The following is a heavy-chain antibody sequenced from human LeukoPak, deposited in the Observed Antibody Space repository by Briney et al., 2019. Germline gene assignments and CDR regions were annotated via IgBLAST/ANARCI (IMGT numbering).Heavy chain of an antibody. D-gene: IGHD4-23*01. CDR1: GGTFSSYA. CDR2: IIPILGMA. J-gene: IGHJ4*02. V-gene: IGHV1-69*04. CDR3: ASRYGGNFVLGY. Sequence: ASVKVSCKASGGTFSSYAISWVRQAPGQGLEWMGRIIPILGMANYAQKFQGRVTITADKSTSTAYMELSSLRSEDTAVYYFASRYGGNFVLGYRGQGTLVTVSS.